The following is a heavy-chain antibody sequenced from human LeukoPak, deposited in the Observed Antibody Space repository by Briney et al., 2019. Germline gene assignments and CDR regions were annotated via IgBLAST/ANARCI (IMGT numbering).Heavy chain of an antibody. V-gene: IGHV1-2*02. CDR3: ARVEGGYNYKFDY. J-gene: IGHJ4*02. Sequence: VASVKVSCKASGYTFSGYYMHWVRQAPGQGLEWMGWINPNSGDTKYARKFQGRVTMTRDTSITTGYMELSWLTSDDTAVYYCARVEGGYNYKFDYWGQGTLVTVSS. CDR2: INPNSGDT. CDR1: GYTFSGYY. D-gene: IGHD5-24*01.